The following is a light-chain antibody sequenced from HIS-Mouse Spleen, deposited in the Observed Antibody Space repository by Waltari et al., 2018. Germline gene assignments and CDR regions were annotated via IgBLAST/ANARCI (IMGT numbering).Light chain of an antibody. CDR1: QSLVYSDGNTY. V-gene: IGKV2-30*01. Sequence: DVVMTQSPLSLPVTLGQPASISCRSSQSLVYSDGNTYLNWFQQRPGQSPRGLIYKVSNQDSGVPDRFSGSGSGTDFTLKISRVEAEYVGVYYCMQGTHWPPIRAARRGFTFGPGTKVDIK. J-gene: IGKJ3*01. CDR2: KVS. CDR3: MQGTHWPPIRAARRGFT.